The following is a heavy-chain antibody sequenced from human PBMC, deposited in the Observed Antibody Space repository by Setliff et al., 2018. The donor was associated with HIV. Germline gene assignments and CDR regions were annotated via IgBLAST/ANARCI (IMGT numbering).Heavy chain of an antibody. CDR3: AREVFSGWRIFDI. J-gene: IGHJ3*02. V-gene: IGHV4-34*01. Sequence: SETLSLTCAVYGGSFSGYYWSWIRQPPGKGLEWIGEINHTGSTNYNPSLKSRVTISVGTSKNQFSLKLSSVTAADTAVYYCAREVFSGWRIFDIWGHGTMVTVSS. CDR1: GGSFSGYY. D-gene: IGHD6-19*01. CDR2: INHTGST.